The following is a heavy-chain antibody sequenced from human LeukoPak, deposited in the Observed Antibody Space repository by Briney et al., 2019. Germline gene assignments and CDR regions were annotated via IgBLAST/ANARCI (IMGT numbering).Heavy chain of an antibody. CDR3: AREPTRSIAARHLENY. Sequence: ASVKVSCKASGYTFTGYYMHWVRQAPGQGLEWMGWINPNSGGTNYAQKFQGRVTMTRDTSISTAYMELSRLRSDDTAVYYCAREPTRSIAARHLENYWGQGTLVTVSS. CDR1: GYTFTGYY. D-gene: IGHD6-6*01. CDR2: INPNSGGT. J-gene: IGHJ4*02. V-gene: IGHV1-2*02.